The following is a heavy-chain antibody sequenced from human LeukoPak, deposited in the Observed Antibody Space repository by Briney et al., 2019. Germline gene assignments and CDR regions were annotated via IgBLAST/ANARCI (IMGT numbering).Heavy chain of an antibody. D-gene: IGHD3-22*01. CDR1: GYTFTSYG. CDR2: ISAYNGNT. V-gene: IGHV1-18*01. J-gene: IGHJ4*02. CDR3: ARAMYYYDSSGYKFAEDY. Sequence: ASVKVSCKASGYTFTSYGISWVRQAPGQGLEWMGWISAYNGNTNYAQKLQGRVTMTRNTSISTAYMELSSLRSEDTAVYYCARAMYYYDSSGYKFAEDYWGQGTLVTVSS.